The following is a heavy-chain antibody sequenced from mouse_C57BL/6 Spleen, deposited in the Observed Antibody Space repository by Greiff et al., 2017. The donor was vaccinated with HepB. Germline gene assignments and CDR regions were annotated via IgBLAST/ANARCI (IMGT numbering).Heavy chain of an antibody. V-gene: IGHV5-17*01. Sequence: EVKLMESGGGLVKPGGSLKLSCAASGFTFSDYGMHWVRQAPEKGLEWVAYISSGSSTIYYADTVKGRFTISRDNAKNTLFLQMTSLRSEDTAMYYCARSYYSNYAWFAYWGQGTLVTVSA. CDR3: ARSYYSNYAWFAY. D-gene: IGHD2-5*01. CDR2: ISSGSSTI. CDR1: GFTFSDYG. J-gene: IGHJ3*01.